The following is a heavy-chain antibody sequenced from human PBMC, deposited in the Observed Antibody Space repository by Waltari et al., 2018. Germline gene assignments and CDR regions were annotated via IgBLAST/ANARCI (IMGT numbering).Heavy chain of an antibody. Sequence: EVRLAESGGGLVKPGGSLRLSCTASGFDFSDYDMNWDRQAPGTGLEWVSSIGGTHSNIFYADSVKGRFTVSRDNAKNSLYLQMDNLRAEDSGLYFCTRDLYGSGGDWFDPWGQGTLVTVSS. D-gene: IGHD3-10*01. CDR2: IGGTHSNI. J-gene: IGHJ5*02. V-gene: IGHV3-21*03. CDR1: GFDFSDYD. CDR3: TRDLYGSGGDWFDP.